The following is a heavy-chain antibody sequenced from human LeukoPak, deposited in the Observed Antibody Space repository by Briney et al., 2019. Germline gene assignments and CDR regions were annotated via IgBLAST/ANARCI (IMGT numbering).Heavy chain of an antibody. D-gene: IGHD6-19*01. CDR1: GGTFSSYA. CDR3: AREPFGSGWYGFDY. Sequence: ASVKVSCKASGGTFSSYAISWVRQAPGQGLELMGRIIPIFGTANYAQKFQGRVTITTDESTSTAYMELSSLRSEDTAVYYCAREPFGSGWYGFDYWGQGTLVTVSS. CDR2: IIPIFGTA. J-gene: IGHJ4*02. V-gene: IGHV1-69*05.